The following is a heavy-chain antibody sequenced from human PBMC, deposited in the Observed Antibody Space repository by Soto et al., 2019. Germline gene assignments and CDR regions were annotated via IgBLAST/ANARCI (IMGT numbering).Heavy chain of an antibody. D-gene: IGHD1-1*01. CDR2: IYRSGNT. CDR1: GYSISSGYH. CDR3: ARINWNPDY. J-gene: IGHJ4*02. Sequence: SETLSLTCAVSGYSISSGYHWAWIRQPPGKGLEWIGSIYRSGNTYFNPSLKSRVTLSVDTSKNQFSLKLSSVTAADTAIYYCARINWNPDYWGQGTLVTVSS. V-gene: IGHV4-38-2*01.